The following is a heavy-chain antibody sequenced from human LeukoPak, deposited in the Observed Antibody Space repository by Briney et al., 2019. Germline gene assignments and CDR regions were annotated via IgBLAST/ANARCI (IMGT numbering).Heavy chain of an antibody. CDR1: GYSFTSYW. D-gene: IGHD1-26*01. CDR3: ARDLHSGAYTFDY. Sequence: GESLKISCQGSGYSFTSYWIAWVRQMPGKGLEWMGIIYPGDSETRYSPSFQGQVTMSAGKSISTAYLQWSSLKASDTAMYYCARDLHSGAYTFDYWGQGTLVTVSS. J-gene: IGHJ4*02. CDR2: IYPGDSET. V-gene: IGHV5-51*01.